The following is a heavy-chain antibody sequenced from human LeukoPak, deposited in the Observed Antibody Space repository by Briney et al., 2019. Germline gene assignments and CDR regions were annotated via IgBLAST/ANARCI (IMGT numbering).Heavy chain of an antibody. V-gene: IGHV1-2*02. Sequence: ASVKVSCKASGYTFTGYYMHWVRQAPGQGLEWMGWINPNSGGTNYAQKFQGRVTMTRDTSISTAYMELSRLRSDDTDVYYCARGMHIVVVTAIPLYYFDYWGQGTLVTVSS. J-gene: IGHJ4*02. CDR2: INPNSGGT. D-gene: IGHD2-21*02. CDR3: ARGMHIVVVTAIPLYYFDY. CDR1: GYTFTGYY.